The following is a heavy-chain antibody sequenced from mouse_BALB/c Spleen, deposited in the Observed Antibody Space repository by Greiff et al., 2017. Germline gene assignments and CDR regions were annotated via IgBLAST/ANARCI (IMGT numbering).Heavy chain of an antibody. V-gene: IGHV2-2*02. CDR1: GFSLTSYG. J-gene: IGHJ3*01. Sequence: VKLVESGPGLVQPSQSLSITCTVSGFSLTSYGVHWVRQSPGKGLEWLGVIWSGGSTDYNAAFISRLSISKDNSKSQVFFKMNSLQANDTAIYYCARRGTTVPFFAYWGQGTLVTVSA. CDR3: ARRGTTVPFFAY. CDR2: IWSGGST. D-gene: IGHD1-1*01.